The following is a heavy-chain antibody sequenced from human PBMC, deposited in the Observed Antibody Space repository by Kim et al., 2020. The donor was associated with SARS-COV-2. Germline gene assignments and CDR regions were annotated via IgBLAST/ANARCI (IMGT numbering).Heavy chain of an antibody. CDR2: IHYSGST. Sequence: SETLSLTCTVSGGSISSSSYYWGWIRQPPGKGLEWIGSIHYSGSTYYNPSLKSLVTISVDTSKNQFSLKLSSVTAADTAVYYCARQRYNSSWHYWGQGT. D-gene: IGHD6-13*01. V-gene: IGHV4-39*01. CDR3: ARQRYNSSWHY. CDR1: GGSISSSSYY. J-gene: IGHJ4*02.